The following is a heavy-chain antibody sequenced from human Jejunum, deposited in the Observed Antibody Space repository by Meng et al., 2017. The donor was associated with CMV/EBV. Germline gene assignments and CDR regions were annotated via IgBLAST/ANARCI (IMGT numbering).Heavy chain of an antibody. CDR1: GASRSNDD. D-gene: IGHD6-19*01. J-gene: IGHJ4*02. Sequence: QWHVPQLGPRPRMPSETLSLSCFVPGASRSNDDWSWIRQPAGKGLDYIVRIYSSGTTKYNPTLSSRITMSVDTSKNQFTLTVRSVTAADTAVYLCARHEVVGTAIFDYWGQGTLVTVSS. CDR2: IYSSGTT. V-gene: IGHV4-4*07. CDR3: ARHEVVGTAIFDY.